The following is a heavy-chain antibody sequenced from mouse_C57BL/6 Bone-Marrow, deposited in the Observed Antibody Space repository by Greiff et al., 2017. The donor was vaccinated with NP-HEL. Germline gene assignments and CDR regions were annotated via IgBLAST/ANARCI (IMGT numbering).Heavy chain of an antibody. CDR1: GYTFTSYW. V-gene: IGHV1-50*01. CDR3: ASHSSGYV. Sequence: QVQLQQPGAELVKPGASVKLSCKASGYTFTSYWMQWVKQRPGQGLEWIGEIDPSDSYTNYNQKFKGKATLTVDTSSSTAYMQLSSLTSEDSAVYYCASHSSGYVWCQGTLVTVSA. D-gene: IGHD3-2*02. CDR2: IDPSDSYT. J-gene: IGHJ3*01.